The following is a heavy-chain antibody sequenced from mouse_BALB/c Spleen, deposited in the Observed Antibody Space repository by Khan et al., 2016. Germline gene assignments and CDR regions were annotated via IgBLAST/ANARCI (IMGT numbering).Heavy chain of an antibody. CDR2: ISYSGST. CDR1: GYSITSDYA. CDR3: AEKLGWFAY. Sequence: EVQLQESGPGLVKPSQSLSLTCTVTGYSITSDYAWNWIRQFPGNKLEWMGYISYSGSTSYNPSIKSRISITRDTSKNQFFLRLNSVTTEETATYYCAEKLGWFAYWGQGTLVTVSA. J-gene: IGHJ3*01. V-gene: IGHV3-2*02. D-gene: IGHD4-1*01.